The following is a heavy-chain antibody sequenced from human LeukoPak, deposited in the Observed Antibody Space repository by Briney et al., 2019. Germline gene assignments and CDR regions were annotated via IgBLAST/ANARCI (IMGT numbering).Heavy chain of an antibody. J-gene: IGHJ4*02. CDR1: GGSISGYY. Sequence: SETLSLTCTVSGGSISGYYWSWIRQPAGKGLEWIGRLYTSGSTNYNPSLKSRVSMSVDTSKKQFSLRLSSVTAADTAIYYCASDYFDRTGYYGFIYWGQGSLVTISS. CDR3: ASDYFDRTGYYGFIY. V-gene: IGHV4-4*07. D-gene: IGHD3-22*01. CDR2: LYTSGST.